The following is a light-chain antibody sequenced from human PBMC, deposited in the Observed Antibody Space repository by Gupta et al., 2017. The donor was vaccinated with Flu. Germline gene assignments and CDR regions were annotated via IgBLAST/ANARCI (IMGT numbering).Light chain of an antibody. Sequence: EIVMTQSPDTLSVSPGERATLSCRASQSISSNLAWYQHKPGLAPRLLIYGASTRATGIADRFSGSGSGTEFTLTISSLESEDFAVYYCQQYDDWPPITFSQGTRLEIK. CDR1: QSISSN. V-gene: IGKV3-15*01. J-gene: IGKJ5*01. CDR3: QQYDDWPPIT. CDR2: GAS.